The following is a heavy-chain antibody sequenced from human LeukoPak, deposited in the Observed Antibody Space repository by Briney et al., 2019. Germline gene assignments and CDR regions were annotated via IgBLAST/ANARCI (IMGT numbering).Heavy chain of an antibody. CDR3: ARDRGQVGATVYFDY. Sequence: GASVKVSCKASGGTFSSYAISWVRQSPGQGLEWMGRIIPILGIANYAQKFQGRVTITADKSTSTAYMELSSLRSEDTAVYYCARDRGQVGATVYFDYWGQGTLVTVSS. V-gene: IGHV1-69*04. J-gene: IGHJ4*02. D-gene: IGHD1-26*01. CDR2: IIPILGIA. CDR1: GGTFSSYA.